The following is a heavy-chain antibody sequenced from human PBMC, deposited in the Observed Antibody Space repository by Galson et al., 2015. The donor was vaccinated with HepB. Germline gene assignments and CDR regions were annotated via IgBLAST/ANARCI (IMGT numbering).Heavy chain of an antibody. CDR3: ARDGMGILTGYHAAEFDY. Sequence: SLRLSCAASGFTFSSYSMNWVRQAPGKGLEWVSSISSSSSYIYYADSVKGRFTISRDNAKNSLYLQMNSLRAEGTAVYYCARDGMGILTGYHAAEFDYWGQGTLVTVSS. CDR1: GFTFSSYS. V-gene: IGHV3-21*01. CDR2: ISSSSSYI. D-gene: IGHD3-9*01. J-gene: IGHJ4*02.